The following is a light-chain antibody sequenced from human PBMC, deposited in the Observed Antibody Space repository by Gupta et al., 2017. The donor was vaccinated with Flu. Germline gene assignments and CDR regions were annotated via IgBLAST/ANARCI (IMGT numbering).Light chain of an antibody. CDR3: VLYMGSGGWV. Sequence: QTVLTQEPSFLVSPGGTVPLTCGLSSGSVSSTNYPSWYQQTPGQAPRALIYSTNTRSSGVPDRFSGSIVGNKAALTITGAQADDESDYYCVLYMGSGGWVFGGGTKLTVL. J-gene: IGLJ3*02. V-gene: IGLV8-61*01. CDR1: SGSVSSTNY. CDR2: STN.